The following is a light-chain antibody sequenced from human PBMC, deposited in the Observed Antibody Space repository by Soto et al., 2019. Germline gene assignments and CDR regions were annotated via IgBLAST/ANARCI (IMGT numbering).Light chain of an antibody. V-gene: IGKV1-33*01. CDR1: QDIYIY. CDR3: HHYDNLPLT. J-gene: IGKJ4*01. CDR2: DAS. Sequence: DLQMTQSPSSLSASVGDRVTITCQASQDIYIYLNWYQQKPGRAPKLLIYDASHLETGVPSRFSGSGSGTDFTFTISSLQPEDIATYFCHHYDNLPLTFGGGTKVEIK.